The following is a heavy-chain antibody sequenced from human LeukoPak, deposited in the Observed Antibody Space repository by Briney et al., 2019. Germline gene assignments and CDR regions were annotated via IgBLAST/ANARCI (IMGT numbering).Heavy chain of an antibody. D-gene: IGHD3-9*01. CDR1: GFTFSSFS. Sequence: GGSLRLSCAASGFTFSSFSMNWGRQAPGKGRGGVSSISSSSSYISYADSVRGRFTISRDNAKNSLYLQMNSVRAQGTGVYYTARAEDPHILTCYYSYCYYGMDVWGQGTTVTVCS. CDR3: ARAEDPHILTCYYSYCYYGMDV. V-gene: IGHV3-21*01. J-gene: IGHJ6*02. CDR2: ISSSSSYI.